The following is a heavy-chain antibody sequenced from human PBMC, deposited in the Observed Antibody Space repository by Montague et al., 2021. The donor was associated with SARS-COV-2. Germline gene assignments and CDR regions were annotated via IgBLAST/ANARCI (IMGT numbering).Heavy chain of an antibody. Sequence: SETLSLTCTVYGGSIANSHKYWGWVRQPPGKGLEWIGSVLDTSTPYDHPSLTDRVTISLDTSKNQFSLKMYSVTAADTATYFCVAGGDSANAGAYWGQGTLVTVSS. CDR3: VAGGDSANAGAY. CDR1: GGSIANSHKY. J-gene: IGHJ4*02. D-gene: IGHD3-16*01. V-gene: IGHV4-39*07. CDR2: VLDTSTP.